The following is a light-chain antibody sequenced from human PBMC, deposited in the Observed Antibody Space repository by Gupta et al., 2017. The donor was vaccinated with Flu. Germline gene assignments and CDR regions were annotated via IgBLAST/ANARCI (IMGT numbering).Light chain of an antibody. J-gene: IGLJ2*01. CDR2: VYRNGSH. CDR3: QTWGTGMQQ. CDR1: SGHSDYV. V-gene: IGLV4-69*02. Sequence: QLVVTQSPSASASLGASVRLTCTLGSGHSDYVIAWHQQKPGKGPRYLMKVYRNGSHNKGDGIPDRFSGSSSGAERYLTISSLRSDDEADYYCQTWGTGMQQFGGGTRLTVL.